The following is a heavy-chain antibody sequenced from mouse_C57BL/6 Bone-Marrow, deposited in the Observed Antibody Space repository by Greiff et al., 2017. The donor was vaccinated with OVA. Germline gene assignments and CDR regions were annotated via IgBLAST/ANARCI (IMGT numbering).Heavy chain of an antibody. D-gene: IGHD2-1*01. CDR2: IDPSDSET. J-gene: IGHJ1*03. Sequence: QVQLQQPGAELVRPGSSVKLSCKASGYTFTSYWMHWVKQRPIQGLEWIGNIDPSDSETHYNQKFKDKATLTVDKSSSTAYMQRSSLTSEDSAVYYCARGRYGNYWYFDVWGTGTTVTVSS. V-gene: IGHV1-52*01. CDR3: ARGRYGNYWYFDV. CDR1: GYTFTSYW.